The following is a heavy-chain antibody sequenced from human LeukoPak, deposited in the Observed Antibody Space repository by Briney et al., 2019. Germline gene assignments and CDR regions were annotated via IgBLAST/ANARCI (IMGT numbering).Heavy chain of an antibody. J-gene: IGHJ4*02. V-gene: IGHV3-7*01. CDR2: IKQDGSEK. CDR1: GFTFSSYW. D-gene: IGHD1-26*01. Sequence: GGSLRLSCAASGFTFSSYWMSWVGQAPGKGLKWGANIKQDGSEKYYVDSVKGRFTISRDDAKNSLYLQMNSLRAEDTAVYYCARDPRSGSYYFLVYWGQGTLVTVSS. CDR3: ARDPRSGSYYFLVY.